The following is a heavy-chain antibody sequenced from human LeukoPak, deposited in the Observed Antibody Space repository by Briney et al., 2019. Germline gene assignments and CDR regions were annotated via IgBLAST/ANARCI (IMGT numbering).Heavy chain of an antibody. J-gene: IGHJ4*02. CDR1: GGSFSGYY. CDR2: INHSGST. D-gene: IGHD3-22*01. V-gene: IGHV4-34*01. Sequence: PSETLSLTCAVYGGSFSGYYWSWIRQPPGKGLEWIGEINHSGSTNYNPSLKSRVTISVDTSKNQFSLKLSSVTAADTAVYYCARGLLYYYDKAPVDYWGQGTLVTVSS. CDR3: ARGLLYYYDKAPVDY.